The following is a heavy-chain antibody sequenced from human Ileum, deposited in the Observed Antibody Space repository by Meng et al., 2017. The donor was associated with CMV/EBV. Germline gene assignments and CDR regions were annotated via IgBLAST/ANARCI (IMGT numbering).Heavy chain of an antibody. Sequence: SETLSLTCTVSGGSVSSGSYYWTWIRQPPGKGLEWIGYIYNLGSTNYNPSLNSRVTISVDTSKNQISLKLSSVTAADTAVYYCARGYSSSSLYYYYGMDVWGQGTTVTVSS. CDR2: IYNLGST. D-gene: IGHD6-6*01. V-gene: IGHV4-61*01. CDR3: ARGYSSSSLYYYYGMDV. J-gene: IGHJ6*02. CDR1: GGSVSSGSYY.